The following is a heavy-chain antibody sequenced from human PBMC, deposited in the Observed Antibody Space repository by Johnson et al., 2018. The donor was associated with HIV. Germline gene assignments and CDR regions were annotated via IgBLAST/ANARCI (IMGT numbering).Heavy chain of an antibody. D-gene: IGHD3-10*01. CDR2: ISGSGGNT. CDR1: GFTFSNAW. CDR3: ARAVTPFGDWEAFDI. V-gene: IGHV3-11*06. J-gene: IGHJ3*02. Sequence: QMQLVESGGGLVKPGGSLRLSCAASGFTFSNAWMSWVRQAPGKGLEWVSAISGSGGNTDYADSVKGRFTISRDNAKNSLYLQMNSLRAEDTAVYYCARAVTPFGDWEAFDIWGQGTMVTVSS.